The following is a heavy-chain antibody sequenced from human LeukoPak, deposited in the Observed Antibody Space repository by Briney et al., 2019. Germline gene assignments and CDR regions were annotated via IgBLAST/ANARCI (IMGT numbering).Heavy chain of an antibody. V-gene: IGHV3-23*01. CDR2: ISRSGTTT. CDR1: GFTFSSHA. Sequence: GGSLRLSCAASGFTFSSHAMSWVRQAPGKGLEWVSSISRSGTTTYYADSVKGRFTIIRDTSKNTLYLQMNSLRAEDTAMYYCARMVTGWPNWVDPWGQGTLVTVSS. D-gene: IGHD2-8*01. J-gene: IGHJ5*02. CDR3: ARMVTGWPNWVDP.